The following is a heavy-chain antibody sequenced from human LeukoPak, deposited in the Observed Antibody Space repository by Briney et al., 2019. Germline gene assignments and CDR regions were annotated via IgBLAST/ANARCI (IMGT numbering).Heavy chain of an antibody. CDR2: ISSSGSTI. V-gene: IGHV3-11*01. CDR1: GVTFSDYY. D-gene: IGHD1-26*01. CDR3: ARDNSWELLLDY. Sequence: PGVSLRLSCAASGVTFSDYYMSWIRQAPGKGLEWVSYISSSGSTIYYADSVKGRFTISRDNAKNSLYLQMNSLRAEDTAVYYCARDNSWELLLDYWGQGTLVTVSS. J-gene: IGHJ4*02.